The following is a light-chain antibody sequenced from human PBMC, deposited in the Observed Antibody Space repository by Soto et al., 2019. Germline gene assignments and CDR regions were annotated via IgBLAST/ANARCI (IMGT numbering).Light chain of an antibody. Sequence: QSALTQPASVSGSPGQSVPISCTGTSSDVGAYNYVSWYQQHPGKAPKPMIYEVSNRPSGVSNRFSGSKSGNTASLTISGLQAEDEADYYCNSYTGSSTRFVFGTGTKVTVL. J-gene: IGLJ1*01. CDR1: SSDVGAYNY. CDR3: NSYTGSSTRFV. CDR2: EVS. V-gene: IGLV2-14*01.